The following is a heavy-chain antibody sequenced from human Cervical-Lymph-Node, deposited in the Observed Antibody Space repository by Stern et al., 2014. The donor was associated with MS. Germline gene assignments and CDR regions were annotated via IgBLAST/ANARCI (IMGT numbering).Heavy chain of an antibody. Sequence: QVQLMQSGAEVKKPGASVKVSCKASGYTFTSYAMHWVRQAPGQRLEWMGWINAGNGNTKYSQKFQGRVTIPRDTPASPPYMELSSLRSEDTAVYYCARSGMTAHYYYGMDVWGQGTTVTVSS. J-gene: IGHJ6*02. D-gene: IGHD1-14*01. CDR1: GYTFTSYA. CDR3: ARSGMTAHYYYGMDV. V-gene: IGHV1-3*01. CDR2: INAGNGNT.